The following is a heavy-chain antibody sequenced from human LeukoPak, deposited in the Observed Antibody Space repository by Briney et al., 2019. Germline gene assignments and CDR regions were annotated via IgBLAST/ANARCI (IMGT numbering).Heavy chain of an antibody. D-gene: IGHD5-24*01. CDR2: ISYSGGP. CDR1: GGSISSYY. J-gene: IGHJ4*02. V-gene: IGHV4-59*01. CDR3: ARGGPDVQMATTIDY. Sequence: SSETLSLTCTVSGGSISSYYWSWIRQPPGKGLEWIGYISYSGGPNFNPSLKSRVTISVDTSKNQFSLKLSSVTAADTAVYYCARGGPDVQMATTIDYWGQGTLVTVSS.